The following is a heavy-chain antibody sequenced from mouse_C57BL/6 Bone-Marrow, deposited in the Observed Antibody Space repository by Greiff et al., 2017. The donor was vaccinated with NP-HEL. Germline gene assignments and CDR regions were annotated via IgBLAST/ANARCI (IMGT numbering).Heavy chain of an antibody. CDR3: ARYKGYDYAMDY. J-gene: IGHJ4*01. Sequence: EVHLVESGGGLVQPGGSLSLSCAASGFTFTDYYMSWVRQPPGKALEWLGFIRNKANGYTTEYSASVKGRFTISRDNSQSIRYLQMNDLGAEDSAAYYGARYKGYDYAMDYWGQGTSVTVSS. D-gene: IGHD2-2*01. CDR2: IRNKANGYTT. CDR1: GFTFTDYY. V-gene: IGHV7-3*01.